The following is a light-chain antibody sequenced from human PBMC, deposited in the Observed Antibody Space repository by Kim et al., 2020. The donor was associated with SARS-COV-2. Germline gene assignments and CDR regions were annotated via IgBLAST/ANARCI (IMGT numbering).Light chain of an antibody. V-gene: IGLV2-11*01. Sequence: QPALTQPRSVSGSPGQSVTISCTGTSSDVGGYNYVSWYQQHPGKAPKLMIYDVSKRPSGVPDRFSGSKSGNTASLTISGLQAEDEADYYCCSYAGIYTWVFGGGTQLTVL. J-gene: IGLJ3*02. CDR1: SSDVGGYNY. CDR3: CSYAGIYTWV. CDR2: DVS.